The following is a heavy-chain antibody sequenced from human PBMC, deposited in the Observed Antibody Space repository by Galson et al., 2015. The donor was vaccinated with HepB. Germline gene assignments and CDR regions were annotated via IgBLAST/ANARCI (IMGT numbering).Heavy chain of an antibody. D-gene: IGHD3-22*01. Sequence: SLRLSCAASGFTFSSYWMRWVRQAPGKGLEWVANIKPDGSEKYYVDSVKGRFTISRDNAKNSLYLQMNSLRAEDTAVYYCAREGDSSIDYGMDVWGQGTTVTVAS. CDR1: GFTFSSYW. V-gene: IGHV3-7*03. CDR2: IKPDGSEK. J-gene: IGHJ6*02. CDR3: AREGDSSIDYGMDV.